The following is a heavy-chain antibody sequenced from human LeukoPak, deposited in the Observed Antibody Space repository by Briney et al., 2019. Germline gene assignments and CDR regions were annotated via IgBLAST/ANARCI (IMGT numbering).Heavy chain of an antibody. CDR3: ARERYCSSSSCERGHVAFDI. Sequence: PGGSLRLSCAASGFTFSSYGMCWVRQAPGKGLECVASIERDGGEKYYVDSVKGRFTISRDNAKNSLYLQMDSLSAKDTAVYYCARERYCSSSSCERGHVAFDIWGQGTMVTVSS. J-gene: IGHJ3*02. CDR2: IERDGGEK. D-gene: IGHD2-2*01. CDR1: GFTFSSYG. V-gene: IGHV3-7*01.